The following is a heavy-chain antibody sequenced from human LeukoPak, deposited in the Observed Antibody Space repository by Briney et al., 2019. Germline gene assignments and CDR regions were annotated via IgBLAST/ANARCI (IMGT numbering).Heavy chain of an antibody. Sequence: PGKSLRLSCAASGFTFSRYAMHWVRQAPGKGLEWVAVISYGGHTTYDANSVKGRFTISRDNSKTTLYLQMNSLRAEDTAVYYCGRDMRDSAQLRYSYGYDFDYWGQGTLVTV. CDR2: ISYGGHTT. CDR3: GRDMRDSAQLRYSYGYDFDY. J-gene: IGHJ4*02. D-gene: IGHD5-18*01. V-gene: IGHV3-30-3*01. CDR1: GFTFSRYA.